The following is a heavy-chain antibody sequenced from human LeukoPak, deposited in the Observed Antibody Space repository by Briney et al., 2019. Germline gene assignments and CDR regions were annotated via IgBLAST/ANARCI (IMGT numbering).Heavy chain of an antibody. J-gene: IGHJ4*02. D-gene: IGHD3-22*01. CDR1: GGTFSSYA. Sequence: GASVKVSCKASGGTFSSYAISWVRQAPGQGLEWMGGIIPIFGTANYAQKFQGRVTITADKSTSTAYMELSSLRSEDTAGYYCARENYDSSGYSYFDYWGQGTLVTVSS. CDR2: IIPIFGTA. V-gene: IGHV1-69*06. CDR3: ARENYDSSGYSYFDY.